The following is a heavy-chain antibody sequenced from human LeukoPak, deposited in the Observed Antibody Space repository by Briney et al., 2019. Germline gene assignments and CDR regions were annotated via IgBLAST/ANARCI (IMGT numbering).Heavy chain of an antibody. V-gene: IGHV3-23*01. CDR2: ISGSGGST. D-gene: IGHD3-10*01. CDR1: GVTFSSYA. J-gene: IGHJ4*02. Sequence: GGSLRLSCAASGVTFSSYAMSWVRQAPGKGLEWVSAISGSGGSTYYADSVKGRFTISRDNSKNTLYLQMNSLRAEDTAVYYCAKEPDYYGSGSPDYWGQGTLVTVSS. CDR3: AKEPDYYGSGSPDY.